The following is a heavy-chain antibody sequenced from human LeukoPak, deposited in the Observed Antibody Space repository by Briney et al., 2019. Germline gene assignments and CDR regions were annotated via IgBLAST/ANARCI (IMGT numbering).Heavy chain of an antibody. Sequence: GGSLRLSCAASGFTFSSYAMSWVRQAPGKGLEWVSAISGSGGSTYYADSVKGRFTISRDNAKNSLYLQMNSLRAEDTAVYYCARAPGYRGFLDYWGQGNLVTVSS. CDR1: GFTFSSYA. D-gene: IGHD5-18*01. V-gene: IGHV3-23*01. J-gene: IGHJ4*02. CDR3: ARAPGYRGFLDY. CDR2: ISGSGGST.